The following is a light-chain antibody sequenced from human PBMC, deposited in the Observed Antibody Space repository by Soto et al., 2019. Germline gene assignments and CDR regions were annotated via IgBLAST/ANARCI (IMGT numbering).Light chain of an antibody. V-gene: IGLV2-8*01. J-gene: IGLJ1*01. Sequence: QSVLTQPPSASGSPGQSVTISCTGTSSDVGGYNYVSWYQQYPGKAPKLMIYEVNKRPSGVPDRFSGSKSGNTASLTVSGLQAEDEADYYCSSYGGYYNYVFGTGTRSPS. CDR3: SSYGGYYNYV. CDR1: SSDVGGYNY. CDR2: EVN.